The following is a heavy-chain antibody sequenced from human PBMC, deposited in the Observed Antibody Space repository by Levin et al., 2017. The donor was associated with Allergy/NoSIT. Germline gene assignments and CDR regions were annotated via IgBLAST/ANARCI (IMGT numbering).Heavy chain of an antibody. V-gene: IGHV3-74*01. CDR2: INSDGSST. D-gene: IGHD6-13*01. CDR3: ARESTGIAATYQSDYFDY. Sequence: GGSLRLSCAASGFTFSSYWMHWVRQAPGKGLVWVSRINSDGSSTSYADSVKGRFTISRDNAKNTLYLQMNSLRAEDTAVYYCARESTGIAATYQSDYFDYWGQGTLVTVSS. CDR1: GFTFSSYW. J-gene: IGHJ4*02.